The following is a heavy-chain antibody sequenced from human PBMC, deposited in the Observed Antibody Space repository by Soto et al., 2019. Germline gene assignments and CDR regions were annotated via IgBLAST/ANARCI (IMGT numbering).Heavy chain of an antibody. V-gene: IGHV1-2*04. J-gene: IGHJ3*02. Sequence: ASVKVSCKASGYTFTGYYMHWVRQAPGQGLEWMGWINPNSGGTNYAQKFQGWVTMTRDTSISTAYMELSRLRSDDTAVYYCARTPMVRGISAFDIWGQGTMVTVSS. CDR2: INPNSGGT. CDR1: GYTFTGYY. CDR3: ARTPMVRGISAFDI. D-gene: IGHD3-10*01.